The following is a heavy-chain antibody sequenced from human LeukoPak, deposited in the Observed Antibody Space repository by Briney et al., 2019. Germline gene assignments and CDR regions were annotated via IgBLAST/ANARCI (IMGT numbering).Heavy chain of an antibody. CDR1: GGTFYSYA. Sequence: SVKVSCKASGGTFYSYAINWVRQAPGQGLEWMGGSVPMFGTINFAPKFQGRVTITADESTSTAYMELTSLKPEDTAVYYCARGTTVTTAVLVPNDAFDIWGQGTMVTVSS. J-gene: IGHJ3*02. V-gene: IGHV1-69*13. D-gene: IGHD4-17*01. CDR2: SVPMFGTI. CDR3: ARGTTVTTAVLVPNDAFDI.